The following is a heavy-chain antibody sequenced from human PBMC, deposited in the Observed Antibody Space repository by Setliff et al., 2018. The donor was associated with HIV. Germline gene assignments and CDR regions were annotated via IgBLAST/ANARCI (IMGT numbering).Heavy chain of an antibody. CDR1: GGSTSSGGYY. D-gene: IGHD6-19*01. CDR2: VYYNGDT. CDR3: AYSTGWYYFDY. Sequence: SETLSLTCTVSGGSTSSGGYYWSWIRQHPEKGLEWIGYVYYNGDTYYNPSLKSRLTISVDTSKNQFSLALSSVTAADTAVYYCAYSTGWYYFDYWGHGTLVTVSS. J-gene: IGHJ4*01. V-gene: IGHV4-31*03.